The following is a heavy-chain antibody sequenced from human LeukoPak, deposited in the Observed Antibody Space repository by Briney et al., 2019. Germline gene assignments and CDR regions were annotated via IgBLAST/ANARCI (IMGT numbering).Heavy chain of an antibody. CDR3: ARESGGYYDSWFDP. J-gene: IGHJ5*02. Sequence: GGSLRLSCAASGFTFSSYGMHWVRQAPGKGLEWVAVISYDGSNKYYADSVKGRFTISRDNSKNTLYLQMNSLRAEDTAVYYCARESGGYYDSWFDPWGQGTLVTVSS. V-gene: IGHV3-30*03. CDR1: GFTFSSYG. D-gene: IGHD3-22*01. CDR2: ISYDGSNK.